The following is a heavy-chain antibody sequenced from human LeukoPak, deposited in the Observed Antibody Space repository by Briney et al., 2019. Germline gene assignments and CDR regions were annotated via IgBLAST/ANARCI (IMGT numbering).Heavy chain of an antibody. CDR3: ARGGYSYGSFDY. J-gene: IGHJ4*02. CDR2: IYHSGST. CDR1: GGSISSSNW. V-gene: IGHV4-4*02. D-gene: IGHD5-18*01. Sequence: SGTLSLTCAVSGGSISSSNWWSWVRQPPGKGLKWIGEIYHSGSTNYNPSLKSRVTISVDASKNQFSLKLSSVTAADTAVYYCARGGYSYGSFDYWGQGTLVTVSS.